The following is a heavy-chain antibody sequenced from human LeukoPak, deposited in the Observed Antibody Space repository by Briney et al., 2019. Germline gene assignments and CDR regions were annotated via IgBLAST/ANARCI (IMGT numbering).Heavy chain of an antibody. V-gene: IGHV3-23*01. CDR1: GFTFSSYA. CDR3: ATTRYYYDSSGYSNFDY. CDR2: ISGSGGST. Sequence: QPGGSLRLSCAASGFTFSSYAMNWVRQAPGKGLEWVSAISGSGGSTYYADSVKGRFTISRDNSKNMLYLHMNSLRDADTAVYYCATTRYYYDSSGYSNFDYWGQGTLVTVSS. D-gene: IGHD3-22*01. J-gene: IGHJ4*02.